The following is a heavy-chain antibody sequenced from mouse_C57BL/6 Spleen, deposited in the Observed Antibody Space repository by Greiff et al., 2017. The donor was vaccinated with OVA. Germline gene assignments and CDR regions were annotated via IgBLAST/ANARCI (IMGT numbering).Heavy chain of an antibody. Sequence: VQLQQPGAELVMPGASVKLSCKASGYTFTSYWMHWVKQRPGQGLEWIGEIDPSDSYTNYNQKFKGKSTLTVDKSSSTAYMQLSSLTSEDSAVYYCAHYGSSYFDVWGTGTTVTVSA. CDR2: IDPSDSYT. CDR3: AHYGSSYFDV. CDR1: GYTFTSYW. V-gene: IGHV1-69*01. J-gene: IGHJ1*03. D-gene: IGHD1-1*01.